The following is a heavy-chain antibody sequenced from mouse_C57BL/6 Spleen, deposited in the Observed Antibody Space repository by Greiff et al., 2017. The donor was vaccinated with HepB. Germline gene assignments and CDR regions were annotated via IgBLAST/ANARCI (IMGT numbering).Heavy chain of an antibody. CDR2: IDPSDSYT. CDR1: GYTFTSYW. Sequence: QVQLQQPGAELVMPGASVKLSCKASGYTFTSYWMHWVKQRPGQGLEWIGEIDPSDSYTNYNQKFKGKSTLTVDKSSSTAYMQLSSLTSEDSAVYYCARSYYGSSNWYFDVWGTGTTVTVSS. D-gene: IGHD1-1*01. J-gene: IGHJ1*03. CDR3: ARSYYGSSNWYFDV. V-gene: IGHV1-69*01.